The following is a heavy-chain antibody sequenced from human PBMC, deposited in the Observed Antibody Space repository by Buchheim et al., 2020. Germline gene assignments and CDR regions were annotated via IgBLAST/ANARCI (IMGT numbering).Heavy chain of an antibody. CDR1: GFTFSSYG. D-gene: IGHD6-19*01. CDR2: ISYDGSNK. V-gene: IGHV3-30*18. J-gene: IGHJ4*02. Sequence: QVQLVESGGGVVQPGRSLRLSCAASGFTFSSYGMRWVRQAPGKGLEWVAVISYDGSNKYYADSVKGRFTISRDNSKKTLYLQMNSLRAEDTAVYYCAKDDPNFSGWLAYWGQGTL. CDR3: AKDDPNFSGWLAY.